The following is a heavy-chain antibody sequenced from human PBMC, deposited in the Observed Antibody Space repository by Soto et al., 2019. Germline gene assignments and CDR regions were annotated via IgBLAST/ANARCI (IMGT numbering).Heavy chain of an antibody. D-gene: IGHD5-18*01. V-gene: IGHV3-30*18. CDR3: AKDRRASRGTAMDRYYYYGMDV. J-gene: IGHJ6*02. CDR1: GFTFSSYG. CDR2: ISYDGSNK. Sequence: PGGSLRLSCAASGFTFSSYGMHWVRQAPGKGLEWVAVISYDGSNKYYADSVKGRFTIPRDNSKNTLYLQMNSLRAEDTAVYYCAKDRRASRGTAMDRYYYYGMDVWGQGTTVTVSS.